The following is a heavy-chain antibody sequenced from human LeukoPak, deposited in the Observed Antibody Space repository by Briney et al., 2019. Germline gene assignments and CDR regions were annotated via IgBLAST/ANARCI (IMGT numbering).Heavy chain of an antibody. V-gene: IGHV3-15*01. CDR1: GFTFSSYW. J-gene: IGHJ4*02. CDR3: TTAIVDSLLYFDY. CDR2: IKSKTDGGTT. Sequence: GGSLRLSCAASGFTFSSYWMSWVRQAPGKGLEWVGRIKSKTDGGTTDYAAPVKGRFTISRDDSKNTLYLQMNSLKTEDTAVYYCTTAIVDSLLYFDYWGQGTLVTVSS. D-gene: IGHD2-21*01.